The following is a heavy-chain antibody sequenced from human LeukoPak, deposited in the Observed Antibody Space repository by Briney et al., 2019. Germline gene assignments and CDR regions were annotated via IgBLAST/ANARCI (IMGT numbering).Heavy chain of an antibody. D-gene: IGHD5/OR15-5a*01. CDR2: ISSSSSYI. CDR1: GFTFSSYS. J-gene: IGHJ4*02. CDR3: AREVRLYVQYFDY. Sequence: GGSLRLSCAASGFTFSSYSMNWVRQAPGKGLEWVSSISSSSSYIYYADSVKGRFTISRDNAKNSLYLQMNSLRAEDTAVYYCAREVRLYVQYFDYWGQGTLVTVSS. V-gene: IGHV3-21*01.